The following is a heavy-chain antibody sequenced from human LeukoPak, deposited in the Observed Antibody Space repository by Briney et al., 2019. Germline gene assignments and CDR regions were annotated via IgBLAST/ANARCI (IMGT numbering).Heavy chain of an antibody. J-gene: IGHJ4*02. CDR1: GFTFSSYE. V-gene: IGHV3-48*03. CDR2: ISSSGSTI. CDR3: ARGSSSWQNTFDY. D-gene: IGHD6-13*01. Sequence: GGSLRLSCAASGFTFSSYEMNWVRQAPGKGLEWVSYISSSGSTIYYADSVKGRFTISRDNAKNSLYLQMDSLRAEDTAVYYCARGSSSWQNTFDYWGQGTLVTVSS.